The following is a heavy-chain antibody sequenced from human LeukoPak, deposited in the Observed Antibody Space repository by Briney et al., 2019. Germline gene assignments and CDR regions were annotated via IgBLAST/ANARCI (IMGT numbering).Heavy chain of an antibody. CDR2: ISGGGDIT. D-gene: IGHD3-10*01. V-gene: IGHV3-23*01. CDR3: AKGQLWSGVAYFDY. J-gene: IGHJ4*02. Sequence: GGSLRLSCAASGFTFSTFAMSWVRQAPGKGLEGVSLISGGGDITYYADSMKGRFTISRDNSKNTLYLHMNSLRAEDTAVYYCAKGQLWSGVAYFDYWGQGTLATVSS. CDR1: GFTFSTFA.